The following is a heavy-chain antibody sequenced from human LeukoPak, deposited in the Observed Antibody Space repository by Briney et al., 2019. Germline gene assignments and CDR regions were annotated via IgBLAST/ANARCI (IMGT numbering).Heavy chain of an antibody. D-gene: IGHD3-22*01. CDR1: SYTFTSYG. CDR3: ARDVPKYYDSSGYYGY. CDR2: ISAYNGNT. J-gene: IGHJ4*02. V-gene: IGHV1-18*01. Sequence: ASVKVSCKASSYTFTSYGISWVRQAPGQGLEWMGWISAYNGNTNYAQKLQGRVTMTTDTSTSTAYMELRSLRSDDTAVYYCARDVPKYYDSSGYYGYWGQGTLVTVSS.